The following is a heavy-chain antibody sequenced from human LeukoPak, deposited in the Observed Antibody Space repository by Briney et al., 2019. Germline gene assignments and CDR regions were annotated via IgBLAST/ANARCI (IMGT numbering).Heavy chain of an antibody. J-gene: IGHJ1*01. Sequence: GGSLRLSCVASGFTFSSFSMNWVRQAPGKGLEWVSFITSSGGTIYYADSVKGRFTMSRDSAKNSLYLQMKSLRVEDTAVYYCAREGIAAAGEHWGQGTLVTVSS. D-gene: IGHD6-13*01. CDR1: GFTFSSFS. V-gene: IGHV3-48*04. CDR2: ITSSGGTI. CDR3: AREGIAAAGEH.